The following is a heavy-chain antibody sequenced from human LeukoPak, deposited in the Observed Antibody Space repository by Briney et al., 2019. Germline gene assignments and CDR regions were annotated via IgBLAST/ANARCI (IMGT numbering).Heavy chain of an antibody. CDR1: GGSISSYY. CDR3: ARDRWNDAYNGMDV. D-gene: IGHD1-1*01. V-gene: IGHV4-59*01. J-gene: IGHJ6*02. Sequence: SETLSLTCTVSGGSISSYYWSWIRQPPGKGLEWIGYIYHSGSTSYNPSLKSRVTFSVDTSKNQFSLKLNSVTAADTAVYYCARDRWNDAYNGMDVWGQGTTVTVSS. CDR2: IYHSGST.